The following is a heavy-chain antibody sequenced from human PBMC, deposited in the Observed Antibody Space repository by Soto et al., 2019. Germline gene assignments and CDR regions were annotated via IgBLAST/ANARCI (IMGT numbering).Heavy chain of an antibody. Sequence: QVQVVQSGAEVKKPESSVKVYCKPSGGTFNTYTVNWVRLAPGHGLEWMGRFIPILDMANYAQKFQDRVTITADRSTFTAYMELNSLTSDATAVYYCAITYCRDNSCPRDFDFWGPGTRVTVSS. CDR3: AITYCRDNSCPRDFDF. V-gene: IGHV1-69*02. CDR1: GGTFNTYT. D-gene: IGHD2-21*01. J-gene: IGHJ4*02. CDR2: FIPILDMA.